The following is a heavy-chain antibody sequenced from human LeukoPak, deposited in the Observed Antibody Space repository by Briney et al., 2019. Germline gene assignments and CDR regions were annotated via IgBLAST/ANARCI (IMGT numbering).Heavy chain of an antibody. Sequence: GESLKISCKGSGYRFTSYWIGWVRQMPGKGLEWMGIIYPGDSDTRYSPSFQGQVTISADKSISTAYLQWSSLKASDTAMYYCARHRPYYDILTGYPYGMDVWGQGTTVTVSS. J-gene: IGHJ6*02. CDR1: GYRFTSYW. V-gene: IGHV5-51*01. CDR2: IYPGDSDT. D-gene: IGHD3-9*01. CDR3: ARHRPYYDILTGYPYGMDV.